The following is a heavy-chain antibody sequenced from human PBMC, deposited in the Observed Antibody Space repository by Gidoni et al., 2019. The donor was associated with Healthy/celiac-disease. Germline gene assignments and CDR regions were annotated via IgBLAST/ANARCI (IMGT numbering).Heavy chain of an antibody. CDR1: GFTFIRYY. CDR2: ISYDGSNK. Sequence: QVQLVESGGGVVQPGRSLSLSCAASGFTFIRYYMHWVRQAPGKGLEWVAVISYDGSNKYYADSVKGRFTISRDNSKNTLYLQRNSLRAEDTAVYYCARDWGGYSYGWFYYYGMDVWGQGTTVTVSS. CDR3: ARDWGGYSYGWFYYYGMDV. J-gene: IGHJ6*02. D-gene: IGHD5-18*01. V-gene: IGHV3-30*04.